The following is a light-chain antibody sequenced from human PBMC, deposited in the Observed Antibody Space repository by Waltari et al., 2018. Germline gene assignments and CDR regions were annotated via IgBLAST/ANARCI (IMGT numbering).Light chain of an antibody. V-gene: IGKV2-28*01. CDR1: QILLHSSENTF. CDR2: LVF. CDR3: TQARQTPWT. J-gene: IGKJ1*01. Sequence: QILLHSSENTFLDGYLQRAVQAPQLLIYLVFNRASGVPDRCSGSGSGTYFTLKISRVEAEDVGVHCCTQARQTPWTFGQGTSVEIK.